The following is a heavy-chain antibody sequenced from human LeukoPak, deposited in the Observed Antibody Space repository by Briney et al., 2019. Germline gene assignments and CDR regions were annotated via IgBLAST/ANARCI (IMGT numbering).Heavy chain of an antibody. CDR1: GFTFSSYA. J-gene: IGHJ4*02. V-gene: IGHV3-23*01. CDR2: ISGSGGST. Sequence: GGSLRLSCAASGFTFSSYAMSWVRQAPGKGLEWVSAISGSGGSTYYADSVKGRLTISRDNSKNTLYLQMNSLRAEDTAVYYCAKDLVGISGYDPLDYWGQGTLVTVSS. D-gene: IGHD3-22*01. CDR3: AKDLVGISGYDPLDY.